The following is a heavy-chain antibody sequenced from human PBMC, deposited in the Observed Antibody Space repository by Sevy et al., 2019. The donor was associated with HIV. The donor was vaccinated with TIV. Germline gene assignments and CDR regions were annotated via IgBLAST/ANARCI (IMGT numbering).Heavy chain of an antibody. V-gene: IGHV3-23*01. Sequence: GGSLRLSCAASGFTFSSYAMSWVRQAPGKGLEWVSAISGSGGSTYYAESVKGRFTISRDNSKNTLYLQMNSLRAEDTAVYYCAKGGKYSSGWLDYWGQGTLVTVSS. CDR1: GFTFSSYA. CDR2: ISGSGGST. J-gene: IGHJ4*02. D-gene: IGHD6-19*01. CDR3: AKGGKYSSGWLDY.